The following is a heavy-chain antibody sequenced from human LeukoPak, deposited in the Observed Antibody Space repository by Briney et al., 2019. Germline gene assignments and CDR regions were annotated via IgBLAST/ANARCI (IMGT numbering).Heavy chain of an antibody. V-gene: IGHV4-34*01. Sequence: SETLSLTCAVYGGSFSGYYWSWIRQPPGKGLEWIGEINHSGSTNYNPSLKSRVTISVDTSKNQFSLKLSSVTAADTAVYYCARGTGRVRYRPAYWYFDLWAVAPWSLSPQ. D-gene: IGHD3-9*01. J-gene: IGHJ2*01. CDR2: INHSGST. CDR1: GGSFSGYY. CDR3: ARGTGRVRYRPAYWYFDL.